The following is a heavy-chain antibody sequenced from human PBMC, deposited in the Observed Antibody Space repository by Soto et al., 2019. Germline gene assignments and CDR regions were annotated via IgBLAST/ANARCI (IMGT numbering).Heavy chain of an antibody. CDR2: ISGSGGST. Sequence: GGSLRLSCAASGFTFSSYAMSWVRQAPGKGLEWVSAISGSGGSTYYADSVKGRFTISRDNSKNTLYLQVNSLRAEDTAVYYCAKADDSSGYYDAFDIWGQGTMVTVSS. D-gene: IGHD3-22*01. J-gene: IGHJ3*02. V-gene: IGHV3-23*01. CDR3: AKADDSSGYYDAFDI. CDR1: GFTFSSYA.